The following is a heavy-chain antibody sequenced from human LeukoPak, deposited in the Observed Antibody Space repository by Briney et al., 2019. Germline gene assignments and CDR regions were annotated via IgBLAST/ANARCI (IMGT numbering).Heavy chain of an antibody. CDR2: ISGGGGST. CDR3: AKDYSSSLTNWFDP. J-gene: IGHJ5*02. CDR1: GFTFSSYA. Sequence: GGSLRLSCAASGFTFSSYAMSWVRQAPGKGLEWVSGISGGGGSTYYADSVKGRFTISRDNSKNTLYLQMNSLRAEDTAVYYCAKDYSSSLTNWFDPRGQGTLVTVSS. V-gene: IGHV3-23*01. D-gene: IGHD6-6*01.